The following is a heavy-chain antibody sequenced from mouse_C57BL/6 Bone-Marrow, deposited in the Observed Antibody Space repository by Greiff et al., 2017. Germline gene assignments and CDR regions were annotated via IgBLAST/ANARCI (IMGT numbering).Heavy chain of an antibody. CDR3: AREEKYYGGSFDY. CDR1: GYTFTGYW. V-gene: IGHV1-9*01. D-gene: IGHD1-1*01. Sequence: VQLQQSGAELMKPGASVKLSCKATGYTFTGYWIEWVKQRPGHGLEWIGEILPGSGSTNYNEKFKGKATFTAYTSSNTAYMQHSSLTTEDSAIYYCAREEKYYGGSFDYWGQGTTLTVSS. J-gene: IGHJ2*01. CDR2: ILPGSGST.